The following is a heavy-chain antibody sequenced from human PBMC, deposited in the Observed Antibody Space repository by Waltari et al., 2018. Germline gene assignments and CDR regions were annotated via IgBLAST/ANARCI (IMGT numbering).Heavy chain of an antibody. V-gene: IGHV1-2*06. CDR3: ARDQGYYDFWSGYYRERYYFDY. J-gene: IGHJ4*02. CDR1: GYTFTGYY. D-gene: IGHD3-3*01. Sequence: QVQLVQSGAEVKKPGASVKVSCKASGYTFTGYYMHWVRQAPGPGLEWMGRTNPNSGGTNYAQKFQGRVTMTRETSISTAYMELSRLRSDDTAVYYCARDQGYYDFWSGYYRERYYFDYWGQGTLVTVSS. CDR2: TNPNSGGT.